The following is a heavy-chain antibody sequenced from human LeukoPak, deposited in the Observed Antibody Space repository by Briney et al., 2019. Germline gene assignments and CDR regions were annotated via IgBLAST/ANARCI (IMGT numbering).Heavy chain of an antibody. CDR1: GGSISSGGYS. Sequence: ETLSLTCAVSGGSISSGGYSWSWIRQPPGKGLEWVSAISGSGGSTYYADSVKGRFTISRDNSKNTLYLQMNSPRAEDTAVYYCAKDHYRGSGWLDYWGQGTLVTVSS. CDR3: AKDHYRGSGWLDY. V-gene: IGHV3-23*01. D-gene: IGHD6-19*01. CDR2: ISGSGGST. J-gene: IGHJ4*02.